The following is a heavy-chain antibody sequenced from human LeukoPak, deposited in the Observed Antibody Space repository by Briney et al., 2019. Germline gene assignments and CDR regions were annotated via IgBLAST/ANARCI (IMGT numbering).Heavy chain of an antibody. Sequence: ASVKVSCTASGYTFTSYYMHWVRQAPGQGLEWMGIINPSGGSTTYAQKFQGRVTMTRDTSTSKVYMELSSLRSEDTAVYYCARAGVPATIDLYYYYGMDVWGQGTTVTVSS. CDR1: GYTFTSYY. CDR3: ARAGVPATIDLYYYYGMDV. D-gene: IGHD2-2*01. CDR2: INPSGGST. V-gene: IGHV1-46*01. J-gene: IGHJ6*02.